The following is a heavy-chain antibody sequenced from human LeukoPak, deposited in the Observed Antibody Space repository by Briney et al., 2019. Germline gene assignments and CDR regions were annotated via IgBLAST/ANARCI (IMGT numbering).Heavy chain of an antibody. J-gene: IGHJ4*02. Sequence: GGSLRLSCAASGFTFSTYSMNWVRQAPGKGLEWVSYISSSTSNTIHYADSVQGRFTISRDNSKNTLYLQMSSLRAEDTAVYYCAKAPIYDSTGYYREYEHWGQGTLVTVSS. V-gene: IGHV3-48*01. CDR1: GFTFSTYS. CDR2: ISSSTSNTI. D-gene: IGHD3-22*01. CDR3: AKAPIYDSTGYYREYEH.